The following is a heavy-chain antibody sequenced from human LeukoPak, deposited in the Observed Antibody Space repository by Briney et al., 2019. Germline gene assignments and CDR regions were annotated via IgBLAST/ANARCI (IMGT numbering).Heavy chain of an antibody. Sequence: GGSLRLSCAASGFTFSRDNLHWVRQAPGKGLEWVAFMPYDGGNKYYADSVKGRFTISRDNSKNTLYLQMNSLRAEDTAVYYCARESSGYSFDIWGQGTMVTVSS. V-gene: IGHV3-30*12. CDR1: GFTFSRDN. CDR2: MPYDGGNK. D-gene: IGHD3-22*01. CDR3: ARESSGYSFDI. J-gene: IGHJ3*02.